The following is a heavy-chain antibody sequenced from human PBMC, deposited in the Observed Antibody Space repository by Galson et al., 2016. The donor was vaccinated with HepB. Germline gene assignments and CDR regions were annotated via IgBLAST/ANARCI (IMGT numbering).Heavy chain of an antibody. CDR2: IYSDPNTNYNNT. CDR1: GDSINTHY. D-gene: IGHD2-21*02. Sequence: ETLSLTCSVSGDSINTHYWSWIRQPPGKRLEWLGYIYSDPNTNYNNTNYNPSLNGRVTMSVDSSKRQVSLKLISVTAADTAVYYCARRKLRDHDCFPFDSWGQGSLVTVSS. V-gene: IGHV4-59*11. CDR3: ARRKLRDHDCFPFDS. J-gene: IGHJ4*02.